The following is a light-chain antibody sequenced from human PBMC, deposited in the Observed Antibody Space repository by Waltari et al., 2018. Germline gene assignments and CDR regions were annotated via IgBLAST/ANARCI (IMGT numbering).Light chain of an antibody. CDR3: QQLNSYPYT. V-gene: IGKV1-9*01. Sequence: IQLTQSPSSLSASVGDRVTITCRARQGISSYLAWYQQKPGKDPKLLIYAASTLQSGVPSRFSGSGSGTDFTLTISSLQPEDFATYYCQQLNSYPYTFGQGTKLGIK. CDR1: QGISSY. J-gene: IGKJ2*01. CDR2: AAS.